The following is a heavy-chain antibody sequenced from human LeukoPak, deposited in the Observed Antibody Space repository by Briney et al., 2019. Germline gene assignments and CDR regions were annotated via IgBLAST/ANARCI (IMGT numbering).Heavy chain of an antibody. J-gene: IGHJ6*02. Sequence: GGSLRLSCAVSGFTFSSYSMNWVRQAPGKGLEWVSYISSSSSTIYYADSVKGRFTISRDNAKNSLYLQMNSLRAEDTAVYYCARDCGGDSCYSGWGYYYGMDVWGQGTTVTVSS. CDR2: ISSSSSTI. V-gene: IGHV3-48*04. CDR1: GFTFSSYS. CDR3: ARDCGGDSCYSGWGYYYGMDV. D-gene: IGHD2-15*01.